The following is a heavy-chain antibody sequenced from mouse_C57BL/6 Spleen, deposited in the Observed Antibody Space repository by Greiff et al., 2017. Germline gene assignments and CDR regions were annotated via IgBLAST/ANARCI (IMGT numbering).Heavy chain of an antibody. CDR3: AREGVYYGNYEGYFDY. CDR1: GYSITSGYY. D-gene: IGHD2-1*01. V-gene: IGHV3-6*01. CDR2: ISYDGSN. J-gene: IGHJ2*01. Sequence: EVQLQESGPGLVKPSQSLSLTCSVTGYSITSGYYWNWIRQFPGNKLEWMGYISYDGSNNYNPSRKNRISITRDTSKNQFFLKLNSVTTEDTATYYCAREGVYYGNYEGYFDYWGQGTTLTVSS.